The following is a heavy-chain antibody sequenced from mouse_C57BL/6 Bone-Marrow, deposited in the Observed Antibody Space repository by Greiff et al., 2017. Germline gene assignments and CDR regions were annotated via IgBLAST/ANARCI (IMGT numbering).Heavy chain of an antibody. CDR3: TSAYYRTWFAY. Sequence: QVQLKQSGAELVRPGASVTLSCKASGYTFTDYEMHWVKQTPVHGLEWIGAIDPETGGTAYNQKFKGKAILTADKSSSTAYMELRSLTSEDSDVYYCTSAYYRTWFAYWGQGTLVTVSA. J-gene: IGHJ3*01. V-gene: IGHV1-15*01. D-gene: IGHD2-12*01. CDR1: GYTFTDYE. CDR2: IDPETGGT.